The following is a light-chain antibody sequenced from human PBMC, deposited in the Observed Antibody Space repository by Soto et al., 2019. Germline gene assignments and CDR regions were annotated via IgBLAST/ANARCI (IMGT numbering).Light chain of an antibody. J-gene: IGLJ1*01. CDR3: KSYAGSNTYV. Sequence: QPLLTLPPPASGSPGQSVTISCTGTKSDIGVYDFVSWYQHHPGKAPRLIIYEVVQRPSGVPDRFSGSKSGNAASLTVSGLQAADEADYFCKSYAGSNTYVFGSGTKVTVL. V-gene: IGLV2-8*01. CDR2: EVV. CDR1: KSDIGVYDF.